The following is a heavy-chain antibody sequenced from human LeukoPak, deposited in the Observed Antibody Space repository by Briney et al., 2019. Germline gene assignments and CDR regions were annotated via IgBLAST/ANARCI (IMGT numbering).Heavy chain of an antibody. Sequence: SVKVSCKASGGTFSSYAISWVRQAPGQGLEWMGGIIPIFGTANYAQKFQGRVTITADESTSTACMELSSLRSEDTAVYYCARDRIVGATNYYYYMDVWGKGTTVTVSS. J-gene: IGHJ6*03. V-gene: IGHV1-69*13. D-gene: IGHD1-26*01. CDR3: ARDRIVGATNYYYYMDV. CDR1: GGTFSSYA. CDR2: IIPIFGTA.